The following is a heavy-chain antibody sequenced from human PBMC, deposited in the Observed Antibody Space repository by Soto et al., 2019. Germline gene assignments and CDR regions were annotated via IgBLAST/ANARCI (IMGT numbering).Heavy chain of an antibody. CDR3: ARDLPSSGWYPNFDY. CDR1: GYTFTGYY. J-gene: IGHJ4*02. CDR2: INPNSGGT. V-gene: IGHV1-2*02. D-gene: IGHD6-19*01. Sequence: ASVKVSCKASGYTFTGYYMHWVRQAPGQGLEWMGWINPNSGGTNFAQKFQGRVTMTRDTSISTAYMELSRLRSDDTAVYYCARDLPSSGWYPNFDYWGQGTLVTVSS.